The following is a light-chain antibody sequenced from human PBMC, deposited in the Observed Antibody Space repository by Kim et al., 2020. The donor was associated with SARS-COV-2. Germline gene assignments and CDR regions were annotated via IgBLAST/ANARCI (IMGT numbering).Light chain of an antibody. J-gene: IGKJ5*01. CDR3: QQYDRYPIT. CDR2: AAS. Sequence: VSIRDGVTSTWRAGQVFSHYLVWLQHKPGGATKSLVYAASRLQGGVPSRFSGSGSGTDFTLTINSLQAEDFATYYCQQYDRYPITFGQGTRLEIK. V-gene: IGKV1-16*01. CDR1: QVFSHY.